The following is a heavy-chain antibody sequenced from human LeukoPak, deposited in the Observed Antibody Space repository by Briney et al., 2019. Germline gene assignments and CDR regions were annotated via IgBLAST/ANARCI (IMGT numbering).Heavy chain of an antibody. CDR2: IYYSGST. V-gene: IGHV4-59*01. CDR3: ASTEYYYGSGSYQYYFDY. J-gene: IGHJ4*02. D-gene: IGHD3-10*01. CDR1: GGSISSYY. Sequence: PSETLSLTCTVSGGSISSYYWSWIRQPPGKGLEWIGYIYYSGSTNYNPSLKSRATISVDTSKNQFSLKLSSVTAADTAVYYCASTEYYYGSGSYQYYFDYWGQGTLVTVSS.